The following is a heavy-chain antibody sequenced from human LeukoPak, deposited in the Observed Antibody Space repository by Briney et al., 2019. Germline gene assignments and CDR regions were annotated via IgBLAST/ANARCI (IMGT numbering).Heavy chain of an antibody. CDR3: ARDVNWNYCDY. V-gene: IGHV3-23*01. J-gene: IGHJ4*01. Sequence: PGGSLRLSCAASGFTFSSYAMSWVRQAPGKGLEWVSAISGSGGSTYYADSVKGRFTISRDNAKNSLYLQMSSLRAEDTAVYYCARDVNWNYCDYWGHGTLVTVSS. CDR2: ISGSGGST. D-gene: IGHD1-20*01. CDR1: GFTFSSYA.